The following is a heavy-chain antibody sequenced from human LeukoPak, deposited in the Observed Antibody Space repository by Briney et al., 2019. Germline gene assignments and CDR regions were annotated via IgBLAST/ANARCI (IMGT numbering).Heavy chain of an antibody. CDR2: ISYDGSNK. Sequence: GGSLRLSCAASGFTFSSYAMHWVRQAPGKGLEWVAVISYDGSNKYYADSVKGRFTISRDNSKNTLYLQMNSLRAEDTAVYYCARHYRPTVVRPFDYWGQGTLVTVSS. V-gene: IGHV3-30-3*01. CDR1: GFTFSSYA. D-gene: IGHD4-23*01. J-gene: IGHJ4*02. CDR3: ARHYRPTVVRPFDY.